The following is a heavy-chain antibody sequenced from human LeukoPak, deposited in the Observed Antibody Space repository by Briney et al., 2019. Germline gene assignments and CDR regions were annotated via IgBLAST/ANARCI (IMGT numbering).Heavy chain of an antibody. J-gene: IGHJ6*01. CDR1: GFTFSNYG. CDR3: AKRPYGDYEGFAYGMDV. D-gene: IGHD4-17*01. V-gene: IGHV3-30*18. Sequence: PGGSLRLSCAASGFTFSNYGMHWVRQAPAKGLEWVAVISYDGSKKYYAESVKGRFTISRDNSKNTLYLQMNSLRADDTAVYYCAKRPYGDYEGFAYGMDVWGQGTTVTVSS. CDR2: ISYDGSKK.